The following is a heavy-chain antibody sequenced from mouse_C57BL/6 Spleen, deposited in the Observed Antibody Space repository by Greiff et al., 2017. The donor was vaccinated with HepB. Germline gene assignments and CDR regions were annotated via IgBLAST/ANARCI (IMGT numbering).Heavy chain of an antibody. V-gene: IGHV1-82*01. Sequence: VKLQQSGPELVKPGASVKISCKASGYAFSSSWMNWVKQRPGKGLEWIGRIYPGDGDTNYNGKFKGKATLTADKSSSTAYMQLSSLTSEDSAVYFCAREITTIFDYWGQGTTLTVSS. CDR3: AREITTIFDY. J-gene: IGHJ2*01. CDR1: GYAFSSSW. CDR2: IYPGDGDT. D-gene: IGHD2-4*01.